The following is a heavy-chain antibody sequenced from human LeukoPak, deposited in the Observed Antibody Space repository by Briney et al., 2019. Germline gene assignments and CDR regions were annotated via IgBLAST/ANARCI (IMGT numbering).Heavy chain of an antibody. CDR1: GYTFTSYY. D-gene: IGHD1-20*01. CDR2: IKPSGGST. J-gene: IGHJ4*02. Sequence: SSVKVSSKASGYTFTSYYMHWVRQAPGQGLEWMGIIKPSGGSTSYAQKFQGRVTMTRDTSTSTVYMELSSLRSEDTAVYYCARAEDNWNYYNYWGQGTLVTVSS. V-gene: IGHV1-46*01. CDR3: ARAEDNWNYYNY.